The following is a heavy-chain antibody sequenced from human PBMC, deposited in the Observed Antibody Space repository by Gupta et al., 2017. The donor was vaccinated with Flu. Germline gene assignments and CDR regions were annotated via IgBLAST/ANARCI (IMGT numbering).Heavy chain of an antibody. J-gene: IGHJ4*02. V-gene: IGHV1-69*06. Sequence: VRQAPGQGLEWMGGIIPIFGTANYAQKFQGRVTITADKSTSTAYMELSSLRSEDTAVYYCATTYTRRGYSYGYWAGYFDYWGQGTLVTVSS. CDR2: IIPIFGTA. D-gene: IGHD5-18*01. CDR3: ATTYTRRGYSYGYWAGYFDY.